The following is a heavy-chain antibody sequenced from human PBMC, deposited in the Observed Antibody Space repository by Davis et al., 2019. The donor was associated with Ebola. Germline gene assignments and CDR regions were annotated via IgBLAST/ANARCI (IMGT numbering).Heavy chain of an antibody. CDR3: ARGPRAAFDI. CDR1: DGSFGGYF. CDR2: VNRDGSS. J-gene: IGHJ3*02. Sequence: SETLSLTCAVYDGSFGGYFWSWIRQSPGKRLEWLGEVNRDGSSHDNPSLKSRVTISVDTSKNQFSLNMTSVTAADTAVYYCARGPRAAFDIWGQGTRVIVSS. V-gene: IGHV4-34*01.